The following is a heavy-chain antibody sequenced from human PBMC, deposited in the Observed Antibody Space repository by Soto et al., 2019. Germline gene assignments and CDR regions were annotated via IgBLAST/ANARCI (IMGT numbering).Heavy chain of an antibody. CDR1: GYTFTSYD. CDR3: TKGSHYDILTAYHAFDF. CDR2: MNPNSGNT. V-gene: IGHV1-8*01. J-gene: IGHJ4*02. D-gene: IGHD3-9*01. Sequence: ASVKVSCKASGYTFTSYDINWVRQATGQGLEYLGWMNPNSGNTGYVQKFQGRVTISRDNSKNTVFLQMNSLRAEDTAVYFCTKGSHYDILTAYHAFDFWGPGTLVTVS.